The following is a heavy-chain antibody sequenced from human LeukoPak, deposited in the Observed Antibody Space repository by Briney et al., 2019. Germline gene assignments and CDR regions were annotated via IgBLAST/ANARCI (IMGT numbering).Heavy chain of an antibody. Sequence: GGSLRLSCAASGFTFNSYTMNWVRQAPGKGLEWVSSISSSSSYIYYADSVKGRFTISRDNAKNSLYLQMNSLRAEDTALYYCAKDISYGSGSYYDYWGQGTLVTVSS. D-gene: IGHD3-10*01. V-gene: IGHV3-21*04. CDR1: GFTFNSYT. CDR3: AKDISYGSGSYYDY. J-gene: IGHJ4*02. CDR2: ISSSSSYI.